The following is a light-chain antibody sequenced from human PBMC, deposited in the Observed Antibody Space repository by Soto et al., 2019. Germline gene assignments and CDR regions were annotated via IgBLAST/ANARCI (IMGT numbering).Light chain of an antibody. J-gene: IGKJ3*01. V-gene: IGKV3-15*01. Sequence: EIVMTQSPATLSVSPGERATLSCRASQSVSSNLAWYQQKPGQAPRLLIYGASTRATGIPARFSGSGSGTEFTLTISSLQSEDFAVYYCQQYGSSPFTLGHGTKVDIK. CDR3: QQYGSSPFT. CDR1: QSVSSN. CDR2: GAS.